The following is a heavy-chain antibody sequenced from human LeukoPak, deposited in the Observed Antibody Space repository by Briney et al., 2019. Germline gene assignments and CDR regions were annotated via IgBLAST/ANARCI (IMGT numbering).Heavy chain of an antibody. D-gene: IGHD3-10*01. V-gene: IGHV1-2*02. Sequence: ASVKVSCKASGYTFTGYYMHWVRQAPGQGLEWMGWINPNSGGTNYAQKFQGRVTMTRDTSISTAYMELSRLRSDDTAVYYCARDSEFLWFGEFGDYWGQGTLVTVSS. CDR3: ARDSEFLWFGEFGDY. CDR1: GYTFTGYY. CDR2: INPNSGGT. J-gene: IGHJ4*02.